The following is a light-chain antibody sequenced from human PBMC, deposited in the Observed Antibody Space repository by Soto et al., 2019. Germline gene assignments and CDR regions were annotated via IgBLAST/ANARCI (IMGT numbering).Light chain of an antibody. Sequence: AIQLTQSPSSLSASVGDRVTITCRASQGISSALAWYQQKPGKSPNLLIYDVSSLESGVPSRFSGSGSGTDFPLTISGLQPEDFATYYCQQFNTYPALTFGGGTKVEIK. CDR3: QQFNTYPALT. V-gene: IGKV1-13*02. J-gene: IGKJ4*01. CDR1: QGISSA. CDR2: DVS.